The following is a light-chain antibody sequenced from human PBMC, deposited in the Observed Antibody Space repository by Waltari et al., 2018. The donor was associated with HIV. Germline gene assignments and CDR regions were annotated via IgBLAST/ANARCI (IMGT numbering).Light chain of an antibody. Sequence: DIQMTQSPSSLSASLGDRVTITCRASQSINTYLSWYQQRPGKSPKLLFYAASILQSGVPSRFSGGGSGTDFTLTISSLQPEDFATYYCQQSYSTPYTFGQGTKLEIK. CDR1: QSINTY. CDR3: QQSYSTPYT. CDR2: AAS. V-gene: IGKV1-39*01. J-gene: IGKJ2*01.